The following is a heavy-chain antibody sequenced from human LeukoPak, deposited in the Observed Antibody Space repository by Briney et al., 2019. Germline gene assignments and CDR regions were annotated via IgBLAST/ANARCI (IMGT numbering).Heavy chain of an antibody. Sequence: GGSLRLSCAASGFTFSSYSMNWVRQAPGKGLEWVSSISSSSSYIYYADSVKRRFTIYRNNAKNSLYLQMNSLRAEDTAVYYRARGISGSYGMDVWGQGTTVTVSS. CDR2: ISSSSSYI. D-gene: IGHD1-26*01. V-gene: IGHV3-21*01. CDR1: GFTFSSYS. J-gene: IGHJ6*02. CDR3: ARGISGSYGMDV.